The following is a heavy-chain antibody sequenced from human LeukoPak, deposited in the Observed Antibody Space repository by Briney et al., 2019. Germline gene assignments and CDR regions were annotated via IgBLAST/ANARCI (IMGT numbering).Heavy chain of an antibody. V-gene: IGHV3-23*01. J-gene: IGHJ6*02. CDR2: ILGSGGGT. Sequence: QPGGSLRLSCAASGLTLSTYVMTWVRQAPGKGLEWVSAILGSGGGTYYADSVKGRFTISRDNSKNTLYLQMNSLRAVDTAVYYCATTPGAYYYYHMDVWGQGTTVTVSS. CDR1: GLTLSTYV. D-gene: IGHD3-10*01. CDR3: ATTPGAYYYYHMDV.